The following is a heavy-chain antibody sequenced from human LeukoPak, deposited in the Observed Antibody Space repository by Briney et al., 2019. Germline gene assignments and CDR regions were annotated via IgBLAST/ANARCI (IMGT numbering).Heavy chain of an antibody. CDR1: GGSISNYY. D-gene: IGHD5-24*01. CDR3: ARLDAAAGRYLQFFY. CDR2: IHDSGST. V-gene: IGHV4-59*08. J-gene: IGHJ4*02. Sequence: PSETLSLTCTVSGGSISNYYWSWIRQSPEKGLEWIGYIHDSGSTNYNPSLKSRVTISVDTSKNQFSLKLSSVTAAETAVYYCARLDAAAGRYLQFFYWGQGTLVTVSS.